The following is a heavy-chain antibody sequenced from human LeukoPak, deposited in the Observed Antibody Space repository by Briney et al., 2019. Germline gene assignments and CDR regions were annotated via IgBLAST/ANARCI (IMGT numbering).Heavy chain of an antibody. CDR2: INWNGGST. CDR3: ARGTNYCDSSGYYPSS. CDR1: GFTFDDYG. J-gene: IGHJ4*02. V-gene: IGHV3-20*04. Sequence: PGRSLRLSCAASGFTFDDYGMSWVRQAPGKGLEWVSGINWNGGSTGYADSVKGRFTISRDNAKNCLYLQMNSLRAEDRALYYCARGTNYCDSSGYYPSSWGQGTLVTVSS. D-gene: IGHD3-22*01.